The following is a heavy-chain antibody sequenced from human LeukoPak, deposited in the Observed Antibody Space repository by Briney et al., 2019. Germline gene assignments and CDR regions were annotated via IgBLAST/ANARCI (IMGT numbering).Heavy chain of an antibody. CDR2: ISYDGSNK. Sequence: GRSLRLSCAASGFTFSSYAMHSVRQAPGKGLEWVAVISYDGSNKYYADSVKGRFTISRDNSKNTLYLQMNSLRAEDTAVYYCARELLYYDSSGYYFKANNNWFDPWGQGTLVTVSS. D-gene: IGHD3-22*01. J-gene: IGHJ5*02. V-gene: IGHV3-30-3*01. CDR3: ARELLYYDSSGYYFKANNNWFDP. CDR1: GFTFSSYA.